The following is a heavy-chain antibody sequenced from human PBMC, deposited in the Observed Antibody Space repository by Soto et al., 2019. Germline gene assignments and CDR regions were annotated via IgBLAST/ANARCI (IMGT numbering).Heavy chain of an antibody. CDR3: ARVRITMVRGVITH. CDR1: GFTFSSYS. D-gene: IGHD3-10*01. CDR2: ISSSSSYI. Sequence: GGSLRLSWAASGFTFSSYSMSWVRQAPGKGLEWVSSISSSSSYIYYADSVKGRFTISRDNAKNSLYLQMNSLRAEDTAVYYCARVRITMVRGVITHWGQGTLVTVSS. V-gene: IGHV3-21*01. J-gene: IGHJ4*02.